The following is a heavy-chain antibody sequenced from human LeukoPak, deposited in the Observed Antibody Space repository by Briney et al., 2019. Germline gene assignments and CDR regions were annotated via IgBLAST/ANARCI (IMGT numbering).Heavy chain of an antibody. J-gene: IGHJ4*02. CDR3: GRDCSGGSCY. CDR2: FDPEDGET. V-gene: IGHV1-24*01. D-gene: IGHD2-15*01. Sequence: ASVKVSCKVSGYTLTELSMHWVRQAPGKGLEWMGGFDPEDGETIYAQKFQGRVTMTRDTSISTAYMELSRLRSDDTAVYYCGRDCSGGSCYWGQGTLVTVSS. CDR1: GYTLTELS.